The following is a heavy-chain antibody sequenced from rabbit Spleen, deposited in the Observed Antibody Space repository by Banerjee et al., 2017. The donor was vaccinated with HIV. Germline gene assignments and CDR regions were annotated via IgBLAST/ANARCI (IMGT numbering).Heavy chain of an antibody. D-gene: IGHD1-1*01. J-gene: IGHJ4*01. V-gene: IGHV1S7*01. CDR2: IYPITETT. CDR1: GFTISNYW. CDR3: AREDVGGSISL. Sequence: QLVEYGGDLVKPGASLTLTCKAYGFTISNYWMNWVRQAPGKGLEWIGIIYPITETTYYANWVNGRFTISSDNAQNTVDLQMNSLTAADTATYFCAREDVGGSISLWGPGTLVTVS.